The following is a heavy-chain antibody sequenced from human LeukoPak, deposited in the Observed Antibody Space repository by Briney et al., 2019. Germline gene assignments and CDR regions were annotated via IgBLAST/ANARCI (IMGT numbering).Heavy chain of an antibody. CDR1: GFTISKYS. V-gene: IGHV3-48*01. J-gene: IGHJ4*02. Sequence: GGSLRLSCAASGFTISKYSMNWVRQAPGKGLEWVSYISSSSSTIYYADSVKGRFTISREKVKNSLYLQMNSLRAEDTAVYYCARDLGQPGGVVAATLFLDYWGPGTLVTVSP. CDR2: ISSSSSTI. CDR3: ARDLGQPGGVVAATLFLDY. D-gene: IGHD2-15*01.